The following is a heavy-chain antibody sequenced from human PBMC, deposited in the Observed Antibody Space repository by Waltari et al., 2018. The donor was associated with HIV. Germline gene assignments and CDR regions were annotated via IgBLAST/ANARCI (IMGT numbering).Heavy chain of an antibody. CDR2: INTGNGNT. CDR1: GYTFVDYA. V-gene: IGHV1-3*04. D-gene: IGHD6-13*01. J-gene: IGHJ6*02. CDR3: TRDEFSSWSQSGGMDV. Sequence: QVPLVQSGAEGKKPGASVKVSCKTTGYTFVDYAIHWVRQAPGQRLEWMGWINTGNGNTKYSQEFQGRVSITRDTSASTVFMELSRLRSEDTALYYCTRDEFSSWSQSGGMDVWGQGTTVTVS.